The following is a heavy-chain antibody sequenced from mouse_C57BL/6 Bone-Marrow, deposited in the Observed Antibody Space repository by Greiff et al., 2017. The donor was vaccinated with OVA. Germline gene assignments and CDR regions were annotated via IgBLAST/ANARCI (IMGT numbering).Heavy chain of an antibody. Sequence: EVKLQESGAELVRPGASVKLSCTASGFNIKDDYMHWVKQRPEQGLEWIGWIDPENGDTEYASKFQGKATITADTSSNTAYLQLSSLTSEDTAVYYCTRGILKYFDVWGTGTTVTVSS. CDR3: TRGILKYFDV. J-gene: IGHJ1*03. CDR2: IDPENGDT. CDR1: GFNIKDDY. V-gene: IGHV14-4*01. D-gene: IGHD1-3*01.